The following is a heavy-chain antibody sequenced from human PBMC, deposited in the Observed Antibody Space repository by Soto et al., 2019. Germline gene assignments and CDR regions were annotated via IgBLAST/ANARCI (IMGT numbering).Heavy chain of an antibody. V-gene: IGHV4-31*03. Sequence: SETLSLTCTVSGGSISNGGYYWNWIRQHPGKGLEWIGYIYYSGSTYYTPSLKSRVTISVDTSKNQFSLKLSSVTAADTAVYYCASWYYDILTTKRYFDYWGQGTPVTVSS. J-gene: IGHJ4*02. CDR2: IYYSGST. D-gene: IGHD3-9*01. CDR1: GGSISNGGYY. CDR3: ASWYYDILTTKRYFDY.